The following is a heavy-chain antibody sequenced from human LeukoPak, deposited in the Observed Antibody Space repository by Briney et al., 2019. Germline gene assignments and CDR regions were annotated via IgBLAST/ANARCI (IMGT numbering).Heavy chain of an antibody. V-gene: IGHV3-11*01. CDR3: ARVFLPYYYHGLDV. J-gene: IGHJ6*02. CDR1: GFIFSDYY. Sequence: AGGSLRLSCAASGFIFSDYYMNWIRQAPGKGLEWVSYISSSGSTIYYADSVKGRFTISRDNAKNSLSLQMNSLRAEDTAVYYCARVFLPYYYHGLDVWGQGTTVTVSS. CDR2: ISSSGSTI.